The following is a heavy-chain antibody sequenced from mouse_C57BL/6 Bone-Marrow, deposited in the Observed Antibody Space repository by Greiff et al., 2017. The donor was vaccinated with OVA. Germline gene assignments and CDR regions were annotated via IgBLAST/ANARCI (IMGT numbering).Heavy chain of an antibody. D-gene: IGHD3-2*02. CDR2: ISDGGSYT. CDR1: GFTFSSYA. CDR3: ARDSSGLYYYAMDY. J-gene: IGHJ4*01. Sequence: EVQRVESGGGLVKPGGSLKLSCAASGFTFSSYAMSWVRQTPEKRLEWVATISDGGSYTYYPDNVKGRFTISRDNAKNNLYLQMSHLKSEDTAMYYCARDSSGLYYYAMDYWGQGTSVTVSS. V-gene: IGHV5-4*01.